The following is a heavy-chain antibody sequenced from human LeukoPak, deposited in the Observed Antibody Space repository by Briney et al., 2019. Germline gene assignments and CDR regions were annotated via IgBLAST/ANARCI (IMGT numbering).Heavy chain of an antibody. Sequence: GASVKVSCKASGYTFTGYYMYWVRQAPGQGLEWMGWINPNSGGTNYAQKFQGRVTMTTDTSISTAYMELSRLRSDDTAMYYCARDNGILVGAFSFDYWGQGTLITVSS. CDR2: INPNSGGT. D-gene: IGHD1-26*01. V-gene: IGHV1-2*02. CDR1: GYTFTGYY. J-gene: IGHJ4*02. CDR3: ARDNGILVGAFSFDY.